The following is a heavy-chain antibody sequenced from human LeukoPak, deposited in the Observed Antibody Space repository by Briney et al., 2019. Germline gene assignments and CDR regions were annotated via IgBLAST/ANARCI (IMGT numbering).Heavy chain of an antibody. CDR3: AKPRSAWYVFEN. D-gene: IGHD6-19*01. V-gene: IGHV3-23*01. Sequence: GGSLRLSCAASGVTFSNFVMSWVRQAPGKGLEWVSGISGSGDSTYYADSVKGRFSISRDNSRNTLYLQMTSLRAEHTAVYYCAKPRSAWYVFENWGQGALVTVSS. CDR1: GVTFSNFV. CDR2: ISGSGDST. J-gene: IGHJ4*02.